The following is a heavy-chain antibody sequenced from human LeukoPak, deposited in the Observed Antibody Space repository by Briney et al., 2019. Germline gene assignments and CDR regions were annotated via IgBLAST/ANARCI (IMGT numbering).Heavy chain of an antibody. J-gene: IGHJ4*02. V-gene: IGHV3-7*01. CDR1: GFTFSSYW. D-gene: IGHD3-16*02. CDR2: IKQDGSEK. Sequence: GGSLRLSCAASGFTFSSYWMSWVRQAPGKGLEWEANIKQDGSEKYYVDSVKGRFTISRDNAKNSLYLQMNSLRAEDTAVYYCARDLGNVRHDYVWGSYRYRTYWGQGTLVTVSS. CDR3: ARDLGNVRHDYVWGSYRYRTY.